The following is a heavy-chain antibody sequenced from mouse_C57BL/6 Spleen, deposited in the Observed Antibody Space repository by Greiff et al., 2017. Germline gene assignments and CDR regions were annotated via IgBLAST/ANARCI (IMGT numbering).Heavy chain of an antibody. CDR2: INPNNGGT. J-gene: IGHJ4*01. CDR3: ARSQFTLYAMDY. V-gene: IGHV1-26*01. Sequence: EVQLQQSGPELVKPGASVKISCKASGYTFTDYYMNWVKQSHGKSLEWIGDINPNNGGTSYNQKFKGKATLTVDKSSSTAYMELRSLTSEDSAVYYCARSQFTLYAMDYWGQGTSVTVSS. CDR1: GYTFTDYY.